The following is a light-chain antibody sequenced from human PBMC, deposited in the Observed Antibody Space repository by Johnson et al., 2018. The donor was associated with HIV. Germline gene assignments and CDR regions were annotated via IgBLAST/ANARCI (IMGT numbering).Light chain of an antibody. J-gene: IGLJ1*01. CDR3: GAWDSSLTTYV. CDR2: ENN. Sequence: SVLTQPPSVSAAPGQKVAISCSGSTSNIENNYVSRYQQFPGTAPKLLIYENNKRPSGIPDRFSGSKSGTSATLGITGLQTGDEADYYCGAWDSSLTTYVFGTGTTVTVL. V-gene: IGLV1-51*02. CDR1: TSNIENNY.